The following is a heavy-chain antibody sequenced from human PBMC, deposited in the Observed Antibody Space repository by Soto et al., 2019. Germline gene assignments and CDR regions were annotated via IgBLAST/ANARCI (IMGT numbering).Heavy chain of an antibody. CDR2: ISYDGSNK. Sequence: VQLVESGGGVVQPGRSLRLSCAASGFTFSSYGMHWVRQAPGKGLEWVAVISYDGSNKYYADSVKGRFTISRDNSKNTLYLQMNSLRAEDTAVYYCANVPALYYYYGMDVWGQGTTVTVSS. D-gene: IGHD6-6*01. V-gene: IGHV3-30*18. J-gene: IGHJ6*02. CDR1: GFTFSSYG. CDR3: ANVPALYYYYGMDV.